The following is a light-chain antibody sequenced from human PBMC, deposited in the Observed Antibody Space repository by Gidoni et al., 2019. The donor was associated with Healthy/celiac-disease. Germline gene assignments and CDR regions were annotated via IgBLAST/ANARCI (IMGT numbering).Light chain of an antibody. CDR1: QSVSSY. J-gene: IGKJ4*01. CDR3: QQRSNLLX. CDR2: DAS. Sequence: EIVLTQSPATLSLSPGERATLSCRASQSVSSYLAWYQQKPGQAPRLLIYDASNRATGIPARFSGSGSGTDFTLTISSLEPEDFAVYYCQQRSNLLXXXGGTKVEIK. V-gene: IGKV3-11*01.